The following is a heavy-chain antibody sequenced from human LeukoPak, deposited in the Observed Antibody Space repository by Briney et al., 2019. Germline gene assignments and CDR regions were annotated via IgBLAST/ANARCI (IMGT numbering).Heavy chain of an antibody. V-gene: IGHV3-21*01. CDR3: ARTSRELRYFDWLPGPLNWFDP. D-gene: IGHD3-9*01. CDR1: GFTFSSYH. Sequence: PGGSLRLSCEISGFTFSSYHMNWVRQAPGKGLEWVSSIGSSSSYIYYADSMTGRFTISRDNAKNSLYLQMNSLRAEDTAVYYCARTSRELRYFDWLPGPLNWFDPWGQGTLVTVSS. J-gene: IGHJ5*02. CDR2: IGSSSSYI.